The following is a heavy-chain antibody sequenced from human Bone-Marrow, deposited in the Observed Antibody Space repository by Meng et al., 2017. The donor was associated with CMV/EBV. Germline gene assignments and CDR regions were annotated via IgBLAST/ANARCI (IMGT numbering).Heavy chain of an antibody. J-gene: IGHJ5*02. CDR1: GYTFTSYG. CDR2: ISAYNGNT. Sequence: ASVKVSCKASGYTFTSYGISWVRQAPGQGLEWMGWISAYNGNTNYAQKLQGRVTMTTDTSTSTAYMELRSLRSDDTAVYYCAREVAFVVVPAANSWGWFDPWGQGTLVTASS. D-gene: IGHD2-2*01. CDR3: AREVAFVVVPAANSWGWFDP. V-gene: IGHV1-18*01.